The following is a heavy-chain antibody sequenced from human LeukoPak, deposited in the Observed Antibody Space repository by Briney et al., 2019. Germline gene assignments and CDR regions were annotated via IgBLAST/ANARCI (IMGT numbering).Heavy chain of an antibody. J-gene: IGHJ5*02. CDR1: GYTFTGYY. Sequence: ASVKVSCKASGYTFTGYYMHWVRQAPGQGLEWMGWINPNSGGTNYAQKFQGRVTMTRDTSISTAYMELSRLRSDDTAVYYCARDLSELELHGWFDPWGQGTLVTVSS. V-gene: IGHV1-2*02. D-gene: IGHD1-7*01. CDR3: ARDLSELELHGWFDP. CDR2: INPNSGGT.